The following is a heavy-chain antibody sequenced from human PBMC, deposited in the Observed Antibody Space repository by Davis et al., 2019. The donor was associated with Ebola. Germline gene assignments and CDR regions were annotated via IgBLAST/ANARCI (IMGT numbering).Heavy chain of an antibody. J-gene: IGHJ5*02. Sequence: GESLKISCAASGFTFSSYSMNWVRQAPGKGLEWVSSISSSSSYIYYADSVKGRFTISRDNSKNTLYLQMNSLRAEDTAVYYCARFTVLRWFDPWGQGTLVTVSS. V-gene: IGHV3-21*04. CDR2: ISSSSSYI. CDR1: GFTFSSYS. CDR3: ARFTVLRWFDP. D-gene: IGHD4-17*01.